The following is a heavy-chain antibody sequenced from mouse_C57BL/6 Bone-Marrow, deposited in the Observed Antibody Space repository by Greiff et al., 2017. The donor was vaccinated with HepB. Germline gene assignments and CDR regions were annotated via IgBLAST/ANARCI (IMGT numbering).Heavy chain of an antibody. V-gene: IGHV1-19*01. D-gene: IGHD4-1*01. CDR3: ARRTGPAWFAY. CDR1: GYTFTDYY. J-gene: IGHJ3*01. CDR2: INPYNGGT. Sequence: VQLKESGPVLVKPGASVKMSCKASGYTFTDYYMNWVKQSHGKSLEWIGVINPYNGGTSYNQKFKGKATLTVDKSSSTAYMELNSLTSEDSAVYYCARRTGPAWFAYWGQGTLVTVSA.